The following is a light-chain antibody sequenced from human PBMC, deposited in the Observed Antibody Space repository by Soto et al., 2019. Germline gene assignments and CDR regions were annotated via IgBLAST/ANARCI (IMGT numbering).Light chain of an antibody. V-gene: IGLV1-44*01. J-gene: IGLJ2*01. CDR1: SSNIGCNT. Sequence: QSVLTQPPSASGTPGQRVTISCSGSSSNIGCNTVNWYQQLPGTAPKLLIYSNNQRPSGVPDRFSGSKSGTSASLAISGLQSEDEADYYCAAWDDSLNAVVFGGGTKVTVL. CDR3: AAWDDSLNAVV. CDR2: SNN.